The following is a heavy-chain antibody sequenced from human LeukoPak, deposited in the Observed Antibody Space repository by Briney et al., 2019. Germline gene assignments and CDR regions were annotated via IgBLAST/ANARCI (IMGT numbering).Heavy chain of an antibody. D-gene: IGHD6-19*01. Sequence: PETLSLTCTVSGGSISSYYWSWIRQPPGKGLEWIGYIYYSGSTNYNPSLKSRVTISVDTSKNQFSLKLSSVTAADTAVYYCARVSSGWYLTQYFQHWGQGTLVTVSS. J-gene: IGHJ1*01. CDR3: ARVSSGWYLTQYFQH. CDR1: GGSISSYY. V-gene: IGHV4-59*01. CDR2: IYYSGST.